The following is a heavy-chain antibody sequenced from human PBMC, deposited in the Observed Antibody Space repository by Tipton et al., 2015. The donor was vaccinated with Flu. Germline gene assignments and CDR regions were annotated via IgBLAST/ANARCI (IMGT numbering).Heavy chain of an antibody. CDR3: ARGTGAWSSGADD. D-gene: IGHD6-6*01. Sequence: TLSLTCTVSGGSISNYFWTWIRQPPGKGLEWIGYISYSGSTNYNPSLKSRVTISLDTPKNQFSLKLNSVTAADTAVYYCARGTGAWSSGADDWGQGTLVTVSS. CDR2: ISYSGST. CDR1: GGSISNYF. J-gene: IGHJ4*02. V-gene: IGHV4-59*01.